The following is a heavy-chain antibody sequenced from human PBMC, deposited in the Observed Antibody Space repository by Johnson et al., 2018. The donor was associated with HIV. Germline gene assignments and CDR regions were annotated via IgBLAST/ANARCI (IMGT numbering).Heavy chain of an antibody. J-gene: IGHJ3*02. CDR3: ARDRVLLWFGESPLDAFDI. CDR1: GFTFRSYA. D-gene: IGHD3-10*01. Sequence: QVQLVESGGGVVQPGRSLRLSCAASGFTFRSYAMHWVRQAPGKGLEWVALISYDGSHKLYADSVKGRFTISRDHSKNTLYLQMNSLRAEDTAVYYCARDRVLLWFGESPLDAFDIWGQGTMVTVSS. CDR2: ISYDGSHK. V-gene: IGHV3-30-3*01.